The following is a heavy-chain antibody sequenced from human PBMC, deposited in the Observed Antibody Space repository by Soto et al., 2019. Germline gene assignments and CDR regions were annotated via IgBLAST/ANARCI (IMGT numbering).Heavy chain of an antibody. D-gene: IGHD6-19*01. V-gene: IGHV1-69*13. CDR1: GGTFSSYA. J-gene: IGHJ6*02. CDR3: ARGRYSSGWYRNYYYGMDV. Sequence: ASVKVSCKASGGTFSSYAISWVRQAPGQGLEWMGGIIPIFGTANYAQKFQGRVTITADESTSTAYMELSSLRSEDTAVYYCARGRYSSGWYRNYYYGMDVWGQGTTVTVSS. CDR2: IIPIFGTA.